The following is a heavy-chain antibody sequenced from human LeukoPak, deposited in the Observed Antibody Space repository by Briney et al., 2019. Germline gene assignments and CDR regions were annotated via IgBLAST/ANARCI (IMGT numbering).Heavy chain of an antibody. CDR2: IYSGGST. CDR3: ARALSA. CDR1: GFTFSSYW. Sequence: GGSLRLSCAASGFTFSSYWMSWVRQAPGKGLEWVSVIYSGGSTYYADSVKGRFTISRDNAKNSVFLQMNSLRVEDTAIYYCARALSAWGQGTLVTVSS. V-gene: IGHV3-53*01. D-gene: IGHD3-3*01. J-gene: IGHJ4*02.